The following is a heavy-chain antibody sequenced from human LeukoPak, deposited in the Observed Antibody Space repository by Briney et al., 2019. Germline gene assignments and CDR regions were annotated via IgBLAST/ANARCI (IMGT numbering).Heavy chain of an antibody. Sequence: SETLSLTCNVSGYSISSSSYYWGWIRQPPGRGLEWIGSIFYSGNTYYNPSLKSRVTISVDTSKNQLSLKLNSVTAADTAVYYCARHSYYGFWSGYLAFWGQGTLVTVSS. D-gene: IGHD3-3*01. CDR3: ARHSYYGFWSGYLAF. J-gene: IGHJ4*02. CDR2: IFYSGNT. V-gene: IGHV4-39*01. CDR1: GYSISSSSYY.